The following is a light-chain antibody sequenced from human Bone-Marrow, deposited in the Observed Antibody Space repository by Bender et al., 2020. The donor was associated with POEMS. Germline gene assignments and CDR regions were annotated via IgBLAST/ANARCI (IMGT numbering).Light chain of an antibody. V-gene: IGLV2-23*02. CDR1: ISDIGSYNY. CDR3: CSYVTSNTYV. J-gene: IGLJ1*01. CDR2: DVS. Sequence: QSALTQPASVSGSPGQSITISCTGAISDIGSYNYVSWYQQHPGKAPKVIIYDVSRRPSEVSNRFSGSKSGNTASLTISGLQAEDEADYHCCSYVTSNTYVFGTGTKVTVL.